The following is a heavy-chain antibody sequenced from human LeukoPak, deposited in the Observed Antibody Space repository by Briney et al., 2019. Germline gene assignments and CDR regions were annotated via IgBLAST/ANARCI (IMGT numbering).Heavy chain of an antibody. Sequence: SETLSLTCAVYGGSFSGYYWSWIRQPPGKGLEWIGKINHSGSTNYNPSLKSRVTISVDTSKNQFSLKLSSVTAADTAVYYCARGGSRSYCSSTSCRRPFDYWGREPWSPSPQ. D-gene: IGHD2-2*01. CDR2: INHSGST. V-gene: IGHV4-34*01. CDR3: ARGGSRSYCSSTSCRRPFDY. J-gene: IGHJ4*02. CDR1: GGSFSGYY.